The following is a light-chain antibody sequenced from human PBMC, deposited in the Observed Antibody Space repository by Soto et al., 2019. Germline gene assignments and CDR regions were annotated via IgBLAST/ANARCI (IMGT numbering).Light chain of an antibody. CDR3: QHYNSYPFT. Sequence: DIQMTQSPSSLSASVGDRVTITCRASQGISNHLAWFQQKPGKAPKSLIYGASNLQSGVPSKFSGSGSGTDFTLTISNLQPEDFATYYCQHYNSYPFTFGPGTKVDIK. J-gene: IGKJ3*01. CDR2: GAS. V-gene: IGKV1-16*02. CDR1: QGISNH.